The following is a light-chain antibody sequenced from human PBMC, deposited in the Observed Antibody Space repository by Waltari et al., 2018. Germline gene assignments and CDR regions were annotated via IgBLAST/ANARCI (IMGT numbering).Light chain of an antibody. CDR3: QQGNSNPLT. CDR1: QGISSY. V-gene: IGKV1-13*02. Sequence: IQMSQYPSSLSASVGDRITITCRASQGISSYLNWYQQKQGKAPKLLIYYANSLASGVPSRFSGSGSGTEFTLTISSLQPEDFATYYCQQGNSNPLTFGGGTKVEIK. J-gene: IGKJ4*01. CDR2: YAN.